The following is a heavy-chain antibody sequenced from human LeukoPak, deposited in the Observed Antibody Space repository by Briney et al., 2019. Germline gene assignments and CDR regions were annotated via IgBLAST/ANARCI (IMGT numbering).Heavy chain of an antibody. CDR2: ISSPGTTI. CDR1: GFRFSDYY. V-gene: IGHV3-11*01. J-gene: IGHJ4*02. CDR3: TKEYDKANRSPQWGFDS. Sequence: GGSLRLSCAASGFRFSDYYMSWIRQAPGKGLEWISYISSPGTTIYYVDSVKGRFTISRDNAKNSLSLQMDSLRAEDTALYYCTKEYDKANRSPQWGFDSWGQGTLVTVSS. D-gene: IGHD6-19*01.